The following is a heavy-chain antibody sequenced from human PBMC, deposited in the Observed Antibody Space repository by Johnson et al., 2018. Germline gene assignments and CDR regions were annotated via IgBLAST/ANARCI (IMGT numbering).Heavy chain of an antibody. CDR2: ISGSGGST. CDR3: AKGSWPSAKGGYYGMDV. Sequence: VQLVQSGGGLVQPGGSLRLSCAASGFTFSSYAMSWVRQAPGKGLEWVSAISGSGGSTYYADSVKGRVTISRDNSKNTLYLQMNSLRAEETAVYYCAKGSWPSAKGGYYGMDVWGQGTTVTVSS. CDR1: GFTFSSYA. V-gene: IGHV3-23*04. J-gene: IGHJ6*02.